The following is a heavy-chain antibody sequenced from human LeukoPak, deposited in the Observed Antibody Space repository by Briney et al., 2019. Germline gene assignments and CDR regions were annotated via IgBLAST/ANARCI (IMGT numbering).Heavy chain of an antibody. CDR3: ARDGRYCSGGSCYSNY. D-gene: IGHD2-15*01. CDR2: IYSGGST. J-gene: IGHJ4*02. Sequence: GRSLRLSCAASGFTFSSYAMHWVRQAPGKGLEWVSVIYSGGSTYYADSVKGRFTISRDNSKNTLYLQMNSLRAEDTAVYYCARDGRYCSGGSCYSNYWGQGTLVTVSS. V-gene: IGHV3-66*01. CDR1: GFTFSSYA.